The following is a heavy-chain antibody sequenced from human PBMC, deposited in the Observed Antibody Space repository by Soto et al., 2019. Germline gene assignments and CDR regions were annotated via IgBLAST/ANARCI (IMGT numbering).Heavy chain of an antibody. Sequence: QVQLVQSGAEVKKPGSSVKVSCKASGGTFGTYAISWVRQAPGQGLEWMGGLIPIFGAPNYAQKFQGTVTITADESTRTAYMELRSLRSEDTAVYYCARARYSSTWNPSYYYGLDVWGQGTTVTVSS. V-gene: IGHV1-69*01. CDR2: LIPIFGAP. J-gene: IGHJ6*02. D-gene: IGHD6-13*01. CDR1: GGTFGTYA. CDR3: ARARYSSTWNPSYYYGLDV.